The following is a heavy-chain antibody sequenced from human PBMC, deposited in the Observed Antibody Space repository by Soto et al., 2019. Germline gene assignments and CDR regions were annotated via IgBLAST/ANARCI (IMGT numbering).Heavy chain of an antibody. D-gene: IGHD4-17*01. Sequence: QVQLVESGGGVVQPGRSLRLSCAASGFTFSSYGMHWVRQAPGKGLEWVAVISYDGSNKYYADSVKGRFTISRDNSKNTLYLKMNSLRAEDTAVYYCAKVNGDYERGLDYWGQGTLVTVSS. CDR3: AKVNGDYERGLDY. CDR1: GFTFSSYG. V-gene: IGHV3-30*18. CDR2: ISYDGSNK. J-gene: IGHJ4*02.